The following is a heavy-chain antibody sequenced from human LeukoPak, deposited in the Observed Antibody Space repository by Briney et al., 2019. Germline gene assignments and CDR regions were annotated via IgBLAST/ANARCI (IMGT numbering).Heavy chain of an antibody. D-gene: IGHD1-1*01. CDR1: GGSISSYY. CDR3: ARGRLDGYYFDY. J-gene: IGHJ4*02. CDR2: IHYSGAT. Sequence: SETLSLTCTVSGGSISSYYWSWIRQPPGEGLEWIGEIHYSGATSYKPSLKSRVTISGDTSKNQVSLNLRSVTAADTAVYYCARGRLDGYYFDYWGQGALATVSS. V-gene: IGHV4-59*12.